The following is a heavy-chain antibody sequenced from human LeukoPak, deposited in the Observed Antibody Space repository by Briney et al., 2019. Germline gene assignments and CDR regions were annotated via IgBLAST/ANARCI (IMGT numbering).Heavy chain of an antibody. J-gene: IGHJ4*02. CDR2: IKSKGGGGTI. CDR1: GFCFTDAW. D-gene: IGHD3-22*01. CDR3: THDSSAYYTFHY. Sequence: GGSLRLSCAVSGFCFTDAWMSWVRQAPGKGLECIGRIKSKGGGGTIDYAAHVKGRFTISRDDSKNTVYLQMNSLKTEDTAVYFCTHDSSAYYTFHYWGQGALVTVSS. V-gene: IGHV3-15*01.